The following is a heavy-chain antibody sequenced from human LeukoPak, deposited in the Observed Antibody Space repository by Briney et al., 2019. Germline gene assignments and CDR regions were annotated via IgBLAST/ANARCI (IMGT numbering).Heavy chain of an antibody. J-gene: IGHJ4*02. CDR2: ISSSSSYI. CDR3: ARDPGYSYGYDY. CDR1: GFTFSSYG. D-gene: IGHD5-18*01. V-gene: IGHV3-21*01. Sequence: PGGSLRLSCAASGFTFSSYGMNWVRQAPGKGLEWVSSISSSSSYIYYADSVKGRFTISRDNAKNSLYLQMNSLRAEDTAVYYCARDPGYSYGYDYWGQGTLVTVSS.